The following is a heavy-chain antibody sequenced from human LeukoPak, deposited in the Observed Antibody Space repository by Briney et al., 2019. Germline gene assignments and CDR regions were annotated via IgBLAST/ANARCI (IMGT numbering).Heavy chain of an antibody. V-gene: IGHV4-39*07. CDR1: GGSISSSSYY. J-gene: IGHJ4*02. D-gene: IGHD2/OR15-2a*01. CDR2: IYYSGST. CDR3: ARGIYYLNY. Sequence: SETLSLTCTVSGGSISSSSYYWGWIRQPPGKGLEWIGSIYYSGSTYYNPSLKSRVTISVDTSKNQFSLKLSSVTAADTAVYYCARGIYYLNYWGQGTLVTVSS.